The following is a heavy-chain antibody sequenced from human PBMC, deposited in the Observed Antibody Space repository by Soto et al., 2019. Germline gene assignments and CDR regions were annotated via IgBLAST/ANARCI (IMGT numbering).Heavy chain of an antibody. CDR1: GFTFISYA. J-gene: IGHJ4*02. CDR2: ISSNGGST. V-gene: IGHV3-64*01. CDR3: ARGPGYYFDY. Sequence: GGSLRLSCAASGFTFISYAMHWVRQAPGKGLEYVSAISSNGGSTYYANSVKGRFTISRDNSKNTLYLQMGSLRAEDMAVYYCARGPGYYFDYWGQGT.